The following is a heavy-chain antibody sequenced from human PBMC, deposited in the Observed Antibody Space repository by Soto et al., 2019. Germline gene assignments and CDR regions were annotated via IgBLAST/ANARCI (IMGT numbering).Heavy chain of an antibody. CDR2: INHSGST. CDR3: ARGMYYDILTGFLAVFDD. J-gene: IGHJ4*02. CDR1: GGSFSGYY. D-gene: IGHD3-9*01. V-gene: IGHV4-34*01. Sequence: PSETLSLTCAVYGGSFSGYYWSWIRQPPGKGLEWIGEINHSGSTNYNPSLKSRVTISVDTSKNQFSLKLSSVTAADTAVYYCARGMYYDILTGFLAVFDDWGQGTLVTVSS.